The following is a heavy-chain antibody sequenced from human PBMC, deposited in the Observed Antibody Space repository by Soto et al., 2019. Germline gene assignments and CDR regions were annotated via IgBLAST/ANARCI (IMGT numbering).Heavy chain of an antibody. CDR3: ASVDYGDSAYDY. CDR1: GFTFSDFP. CDR2: ILYDGTND. Sequence: QVQLVESGGGVVQPGRSLRLSCAASGFTFSDFPIHWVRQAPGKGLEWVAIILYDGTNDYYADSVKGRFTISRDNSKNEVYLQTNSLRPEDTGLYYCASVDYGDSAYDYWGQGTLVTVSS. D-gene: IGHD4-17*01. J-gene: IGHJ4*02. V-gene: IGHV3-30-3*01.